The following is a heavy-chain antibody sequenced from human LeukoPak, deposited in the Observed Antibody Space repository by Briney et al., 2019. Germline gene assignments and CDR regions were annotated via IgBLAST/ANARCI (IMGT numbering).Heavy chain of an antibody. Sequence: SETLSLTCTVSGGSISSDCWSWIRQPPGKGLEWIGYIYYSGSTNYNASLKSRVTISVDTYKKKFSLKLSSVTAADTAVYYCARDRGYCSGGSCYRWFDPWGQGTLVTVSS. CDR1: GGSISSDC. CDR2: IYYSGST. J-gene: IGHJ5*02. V-gene: IGHV4-59*01. D-gene: IGHD2-15*01. CDR3: ARDRGYCSGGSCYRWFDP.